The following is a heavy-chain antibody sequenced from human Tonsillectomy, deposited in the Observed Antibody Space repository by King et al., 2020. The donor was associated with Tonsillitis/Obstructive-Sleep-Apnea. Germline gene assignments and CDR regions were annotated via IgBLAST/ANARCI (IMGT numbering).Heavy chain of an antibody. CDR3: ARVSRRQRFFDY. J-gene: IGHJ4*02. V-gene: IGHV3-11*05. Sequence: QLVQSGGGLVKPGGSLGLSCAASGFTFSDYYMSWIRQAPGKGLEWVSYISSSSSYTNYADSVKGRFTISRDNAKNSLYLQMNSLRAEDTAVYYCARVSRRQRFFDYWGQGTLVTVSS. CDR1: GFTFSDYY. CDR2: ISSSSSYT. D-gene: IGHD4-17*01.